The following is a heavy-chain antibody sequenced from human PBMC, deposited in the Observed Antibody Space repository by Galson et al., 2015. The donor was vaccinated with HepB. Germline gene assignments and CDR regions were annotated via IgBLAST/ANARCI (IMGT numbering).Heavy chain of an antibody. V-gene: IGHV1-2*04. CDR1: GYTFTGYY. J-gene: IGHJ3*02. CDR2: INPNSGGT. CDR3: ARHGLIVTTGWNAFDI. Sequence: SVKVSCKASGYTFTGYYMHWVRQAPGQGLEWMGWINPNSGGTNYAQKFQGWVTMTRDTSISTAYMELSRLRSDDTAMYYCARHGLIVTTGWNAFDIWGQGTMVTVSS. D-gene: IGHD4-11*01.